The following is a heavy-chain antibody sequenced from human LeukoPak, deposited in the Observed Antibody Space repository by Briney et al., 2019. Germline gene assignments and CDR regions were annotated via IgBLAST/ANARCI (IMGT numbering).Heavy chain of an antibody. Sequence: GGSLRLSCAASGFTFSSYSMNWVRQAPGKGLEWVSSISSSSSYIYYADSVKGRFTISRDNAKNSLYLQMNSLRAEDTAVYYCARGSSDIVVVPDADAFDIWGQGTKVTVSS. CDR3: ARGSSDIVVVPDADAFDI. CDR2: ISSSSSYI. CDR1: GFTFSSYS. V-gene: IGHV3-21*01. D-gene: IGHD2-2*01. J-gene: IGHJ3*02.